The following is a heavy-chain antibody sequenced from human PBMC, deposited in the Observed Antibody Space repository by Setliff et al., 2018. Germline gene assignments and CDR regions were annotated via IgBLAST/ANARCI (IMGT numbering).Heavy chain of an antibody. D-gene: IGHD3-10*01. CDR1: GGSFSGYY. V-gene: IGHV4-34*01. CDR2: INHSGST. Sequence: KTSETLSLTCAVYGGSFSGYYWSWIRQPPGKGLEWIGEINHSGSTNYNPSLKSRVTISVDTSKNQFSLKLSSVTAADTAVYYCARHVYGSGSYYNWFDPWGQGTLVTVPQ. J-gene: IGHJ5*02. CDR3: ARHVYGSGSYYNWFDP.